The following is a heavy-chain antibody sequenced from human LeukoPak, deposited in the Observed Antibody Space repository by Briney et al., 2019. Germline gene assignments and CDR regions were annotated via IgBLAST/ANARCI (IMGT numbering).Heavy chain of an antibody. CDR1: GFTFSSYG. CDR2: ISYDGSNK. CDR3: ARYCSSTNCYTTFDV. V-gene: IGHV3-30*03. D-gene: IGHD2-2*02. Sequence: GGSLRLSCAASGFTFSSYGMHWVRQAPGKGLEWVAVISYDGSNKYYADSVKGRFTISRDNSKNTLYLQMNSLRAEDTAVYYCARYCSSTNCYTTFDVWGQGILVTVSS. J-gene: IGHJ4*02.